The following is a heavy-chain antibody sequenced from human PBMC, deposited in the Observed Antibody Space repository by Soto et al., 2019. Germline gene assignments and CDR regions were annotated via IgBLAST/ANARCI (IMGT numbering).Heavy chain of an antibody. J-gene: IGHJ4*02. Sequence: SETLSLTCTVSGGSFSTYFWSWIRQPPGKGLEWIGYIYHTGTTNYNPSLKSRVTISIDTSKNQFSLKVTYVTAAGAAGYYCARGSGSGSYTDYGGQGTLVTVSS. D-gene: IGHD3-10*01. V-gene: IGHV4-59*01. CDR2: IYHTGTT. CDR1: GGSFSTYF. CDR3: ARGSGSGSYTDY.